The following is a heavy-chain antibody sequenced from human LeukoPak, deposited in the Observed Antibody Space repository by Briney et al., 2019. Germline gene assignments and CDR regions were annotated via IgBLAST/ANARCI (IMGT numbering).Heavy chain of an antibody. D-gene: IGHD3-10*01. J-gene: IGHJ4*02. V-gene: IGHV3-30-3*01. CDR2: ISYDGSNK. CDR1: GFTFSSYA. Sequence: QTGGSLRLSCAASGFTFSSYAMHWVRQAPGKGLEWVAVISYDGSNKYYANSVKGRFTISRDNSKNTLYLQMNSLRAEDTAVYYCATSMVRVPTPPSNWGQGTLVTVSS. CDR3: ATSMVRVPTPPSN.